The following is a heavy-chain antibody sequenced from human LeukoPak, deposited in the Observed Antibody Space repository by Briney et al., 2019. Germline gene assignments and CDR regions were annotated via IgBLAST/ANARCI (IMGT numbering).Heavy chain of an antibody. CDR1: GFTFSDYE. J-gene: IGHJ4*02. D-gene: IGHD6-13*01. V-gene: IGHV3-21*01. CDR2: ISSSSSYI. CDR3: ARDLGSSWSFDY. Sequence: GGSLRLSCAASGFTFSDYEMNWVRQAPGKGLEWVSSISSSSSYIYYADSVKGRFTISRDNAKNSLYLQMNSLRAEDTAVYYCARDLGSSWSFDYWGQGTLVTVSS.